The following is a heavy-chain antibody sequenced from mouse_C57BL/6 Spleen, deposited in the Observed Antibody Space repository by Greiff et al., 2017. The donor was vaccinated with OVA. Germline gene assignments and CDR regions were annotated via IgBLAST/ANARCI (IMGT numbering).Heavy chain of an antibody. D-gene: IGHD1-1*01. CDR3: AREGITTVVATRYFDV. CDR2: IDPSDSET. CDR1: GYTFTSYW. J-gene: IGHJ1*03. Sequence: QVHVKQSGAELVRPGSSVKLSCKASGYTFTSYWMHWVKQRPIQGLEWIGNIDPSDSETHYNQKLKDKATLTVDKSSSTAYMQLSSLTSEDSAVYYCAREGITTVVATRYFDVWGTGTTVTVSS. V-gene: IGHV1-52*01.